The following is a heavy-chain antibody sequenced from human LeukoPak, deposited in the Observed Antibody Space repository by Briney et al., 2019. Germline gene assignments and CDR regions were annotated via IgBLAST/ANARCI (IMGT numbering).Heavy chain of an antibody. D-gene: IGHD5-18*01. CDR2: IFYSGST. CDR1: GGSISSSRYN. CDR3: AREEYSPGQYSFDY. J-gene: IGHJ4*02. V-gene: IGHV4-39*07. Sequence: SETLSLTCSVSGGSISSSRYNWGWIRQPAGKGLEGIGSIFYSGSTYYNPTLKSRVSMSVDTSKNQFSLKLTSVTAADPAVYYCAREEYSPGQYSFDYWGQGTLVTVSS.